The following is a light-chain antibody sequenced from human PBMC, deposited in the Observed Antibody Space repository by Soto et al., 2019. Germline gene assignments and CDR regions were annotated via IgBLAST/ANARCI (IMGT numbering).Light chain of an antibody. CDR2: GTS. Sequence: EIVLTQSPGTLSLSPGERATLSCRASQSLSSSYLAWYQQKPGQAPRLLIYGTSIRATGIPDRFGGSGSGTDFTLTISRLEPEDFAVYYCQQYGSSLFGGGTKVDIK. V-gene: IGKV3-20*01. J-gene: IGKJ4*01. CDR3: QQYGSSL. CDR1: QSLSSSY.